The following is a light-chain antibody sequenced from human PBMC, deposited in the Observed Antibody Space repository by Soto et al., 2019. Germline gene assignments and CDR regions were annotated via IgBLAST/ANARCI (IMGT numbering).Light chain of an antibody. CDR2: DAS. CDR1: QSVSSN. Sequence: EIEMTQSPATLSVSPGERATLSCRASQSVSSNLAWYQQKPGQAPRLLIYDASTRATGIPARFSGSGSGTDFTLTISRLEPEDFAVYYCQQYGSSGTFGQGTKVDIK. CDR3: QQYGSSGT. J-gene: IGKJ1*01. V-gene: IGKV3-20*01.